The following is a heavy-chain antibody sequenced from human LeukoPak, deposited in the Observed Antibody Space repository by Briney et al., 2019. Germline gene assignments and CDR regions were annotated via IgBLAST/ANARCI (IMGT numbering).Heavy chain of an antibody. D-gene: IGHD3-10*01. CDR2: INPNSGGT. CDR1: GYTFTGYY. V-gene: IGHV1-2*02. CDR3: ARGRAGGSGSYYYYYYMDV. J-gene: IGHJ6*03. Sequence: ASVKVSCKASGYTFTGYYMHWVRQAPGQGLEWMGWINPNSGGTDYAQKFQGRVTMTRDTSISTAYMELSRLRSDDTAVYYCARGRAGGSGSYYYYYYMDVWGKGTTVTISS.